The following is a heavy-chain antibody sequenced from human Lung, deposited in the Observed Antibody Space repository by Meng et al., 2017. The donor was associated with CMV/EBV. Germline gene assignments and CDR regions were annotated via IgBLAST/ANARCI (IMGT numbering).Heavy chain of an antibody. V-gene: IGHV4-61*01. CDR1: GGSVSSGSFY. D-gene: IGHD6-6*01. J-gene: IGHJ6*01. Sequence: SETLSLXCTVSGGSVSSGSFYWSWIRQPPAKGLEWIGYIYYSGSTKYNPSLKSRVTISVDMFKNQFSLKLSSVTAADTAVYYCARDSYSSSYPYSYYLGRDVW. CDR3: ARDSYSSSYPYSYYLGRDV. CDR2: IYYSGST.